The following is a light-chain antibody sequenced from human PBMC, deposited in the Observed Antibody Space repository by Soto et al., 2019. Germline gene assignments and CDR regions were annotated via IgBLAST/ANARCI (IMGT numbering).Light chain of an antibody. CDR2: LGY. V-gene: IGKV2-28*01. Sequence: DIVMTQSPLSLIVTPGEPASISCRSSRSLLKANGYTYFHWFLQKPGQSPQLLIYLGYNRAPGVPDRFSGTGSGTDFTLKISRVEADYVVVYYCMQTLERRTLGQGTKVDSK. CDR3: MQTLERRT. CDR1: RSLLKANGYTY. J-gene: IGKJ1*01.